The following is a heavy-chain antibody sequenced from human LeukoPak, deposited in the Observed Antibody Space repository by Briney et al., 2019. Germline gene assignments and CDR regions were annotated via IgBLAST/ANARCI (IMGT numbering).Heavy chain of an antibody. D-gene: IGHD1-1*01. J-gene: IGHJ4*02. V-gene: IGHV3-33*01. Sequence: GGSLRLSCTASGLTFSSSGMHWVRQAPGKGLEWVGLIWFDGSNKYYADSVKGRFTISRDNSKNTLYLQMNSLRAEDTAVYYCARDRGTTSTDHWGQGTLVTVSS. CDR3: ARDRGTTSTDH. CDR1: GLTFSSSG. CDR2: IWFDGSNK.